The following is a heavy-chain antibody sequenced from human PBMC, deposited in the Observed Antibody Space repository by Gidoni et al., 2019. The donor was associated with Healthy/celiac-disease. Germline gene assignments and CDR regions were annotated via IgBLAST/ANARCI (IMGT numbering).Heavy chain of an antibody. Sequence: QLQLVQSGAEVKNPGSSVTLSCTASGVTFTSCAISWWRQAPEHGVEWLGGIIPISGTGNYEQKSQGKVTITADESTSKAYMELSRMRSEDTAVYDCAREIGRVGAKVAFDIWGQGTMVTVSS. J-gene: IGHJ3*02. CDR1: GVTFTSCA. CDR3: AREIGRVGAKVAFDI. V-gene: IGHV1-69*01. D-gene: IGHD1-26*01. CDR2: IIPISGTG.